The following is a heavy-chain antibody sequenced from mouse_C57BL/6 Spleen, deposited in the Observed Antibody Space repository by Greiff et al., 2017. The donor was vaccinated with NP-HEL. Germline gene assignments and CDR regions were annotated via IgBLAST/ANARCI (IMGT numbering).Heavy chain of an antibody. CDR1: GFNIKDDY. V-gene: IGHV14-4*01. D-gene: IGHD1-1*01. J-gene: IGHJ4*01. CDR2: IDPENGDT. CDR3: TTNYYGPYAMDY. Sequence: EVQLQQSGAELVRPGASVKLSCTASGFNIKDDYMHWVKQRPEQGLEWIGWIDPENGDTEYASKFQGKATITADTSSNTASLQLSSLTSEDTAVYYCTTNYYGPYAMDYWGQGTSVTVSS.